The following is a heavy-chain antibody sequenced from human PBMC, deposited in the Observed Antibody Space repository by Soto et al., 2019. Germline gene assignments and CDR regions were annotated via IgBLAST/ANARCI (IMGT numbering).Heavy chain of an antibody. CDR3: AREDYYDSSGYLPVRYYFGMDV. CDR2: INAGNGNT. CDR1: GYTFTSYG. V-gene: IGHV1-3*01. Sequence: ASVKVSCKASGYTFTSYGIHWVRQAPGQRLEWTGWINAGNGNTKYSEKFQGRVTITRDTSASTAYLELSSLKSDDTAVYYCAREDYYDSSGYLPVRYYFGMDVWGQGTTVTVSS. J-gene: IGHJ6*02. D-gene: IGHD3-22*01.